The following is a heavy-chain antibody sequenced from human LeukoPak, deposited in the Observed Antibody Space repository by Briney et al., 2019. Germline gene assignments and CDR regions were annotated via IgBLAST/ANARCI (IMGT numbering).Heavy chain of an antibody. V-gene: IGHV3-23*01. CDR3: AKSRTKYGDSLVDY. CDR1: GFTFSSYA. D-gene: IGHD4-17*01. J-gene: IGHJ4*02. CDR2: ISGSGGNT. Sequence: GGSLRLSCAAPGFTFSSYAMSWVRQAPGKGLEWVSSISGSGGNTYYADSVKGRFTISRDTSKSTLYLQMNSLGSEDTAVYYCAKSRTKYGDSLVDYWGQGTLVTVSS.